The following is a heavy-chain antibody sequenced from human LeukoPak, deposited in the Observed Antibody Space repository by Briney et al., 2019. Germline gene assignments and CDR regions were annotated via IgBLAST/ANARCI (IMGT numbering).Heavy chain of an antibody. J-gene: IGHJ5*02. Sequence: AETLSLTCTVSGGSISNYYWSWIRQPPGKGLEWIGYIYYSGSTNYNPSLKSRVTISVDTSKNQFSLKLSSVTTADTAVYYCARGFWFDPWGQGDPVTVSS. CDR2: IYYSGST. CDR3: ARGFWFDP. V-gene: IGHV4-59*01. CDR1: GGSISNYY.